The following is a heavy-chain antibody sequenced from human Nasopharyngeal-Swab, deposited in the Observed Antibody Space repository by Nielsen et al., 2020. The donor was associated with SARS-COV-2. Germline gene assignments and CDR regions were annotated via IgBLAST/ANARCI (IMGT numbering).Heavy chain of an antibody. D-gene: IGHD3-10*01. Sequence: SETLSLTCTVSGGSISSSSYYWGWIRQPPGKGLEWIGNIYYSGSTYYNPSLKSRVTISVDTSKNQFSLKLSSVTAADTAVYYCARDPRGWFGELHYFDCWGQGTLVTVSS. CDR2: IYYSGST. V-gene: IGHV4-39*07. CDR1: GGSISSSSYY. J-gene: IGHJ4*02. CDR3: ARDPRGWFGELHYFDC.